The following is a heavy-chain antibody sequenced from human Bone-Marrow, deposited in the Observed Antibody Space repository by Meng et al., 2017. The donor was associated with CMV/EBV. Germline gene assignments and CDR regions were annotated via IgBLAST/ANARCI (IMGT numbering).Heavy chain of an antibody. Sequence: VDLVESGGGVVQPGRSLSLSCAASGFTFSSYAMHWVRQAPGKGLEWVAVISYDGSNKYYADSVKGRFTISRDNSKNTLYLQMNSLRAEDTAVYYCARGYDSSYWGQGTLVTVSS. J-gene: IGHJ4*02. V-gene: IGHV3-30-3*01. D-gene: IGHD3-22*01. CDR3: ARGYDSSY. CDR2: ISYDGSNK. CDR1: GFTFSSYA.